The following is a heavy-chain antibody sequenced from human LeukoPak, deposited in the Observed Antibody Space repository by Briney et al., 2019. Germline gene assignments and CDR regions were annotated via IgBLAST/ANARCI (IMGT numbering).Heavy chain of an antibody. V-gene: IGHV3-7*01. Sequence: ETLSLTCTVSGGSISSYYWSWVRQAPGKGLEWVANIKPSESERYYVDPVKGRFTISRDNAKNSLYLQMNSLRPEDTAMYYCAKVGTDSARPWDYWGQGTLVTVSS. J-gene: IGHJ4*02. D-gene: IGHD2-21*02. CDR1: GGSISSYY. CDR3: AKVGTDSARPWDY. CDR2: IKPSESER.